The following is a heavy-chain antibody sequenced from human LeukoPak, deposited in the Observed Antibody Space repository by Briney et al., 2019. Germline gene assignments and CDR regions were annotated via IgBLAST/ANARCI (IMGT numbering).Heavy chain of an antibody. CDR3: ARCTTGKTFGSLREIKKSREIDF. D-gene: IGHD1-1*01. V-gene: IGHV3-21*01. J-gene: IGHJ4*02. CDR1: GFTFSSYS. Sequence: PGGSLRLSCAASGFTFSSYSMNWVRQAPGKGLEWVSSISSSSSYINYADSVRGRFTISRDNAKNSLFLQMDSLRGEDTAVYCCARCTTGKTFGSLREIKKSREIDFWGQGTLVTVSS. CDR2: ISSSSSYI.